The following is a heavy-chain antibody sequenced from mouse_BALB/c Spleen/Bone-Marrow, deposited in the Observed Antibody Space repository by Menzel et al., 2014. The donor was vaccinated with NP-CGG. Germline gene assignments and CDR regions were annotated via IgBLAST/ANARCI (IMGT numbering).Heavy chain of an antibody. D-gene: IGHD4-1*01. CDR3: TRGANPYYYTMDY. Sequence: VQLQQSGAELVKPGASVKMSCKASGYTFTSCWMHWVKQRPGQGLEWIGVLDPSDSYTTYNQKFKGKATLTVDTSSNTAYMQLSSLTSEDSAVYYCTRGANPYYYTMDYWGQGTSVTVSS. J-gene: IGHJ4*01. CDR2: LDPSDSYT. CDR1: GYTFTSCW. V-gene: IGHV1S127*01.